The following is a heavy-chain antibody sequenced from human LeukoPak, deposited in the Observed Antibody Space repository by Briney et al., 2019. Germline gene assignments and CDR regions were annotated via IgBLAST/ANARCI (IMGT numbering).Heavy chain of an antibody. D-gene: IGHD5-18*01. CDR2: INHSGST. CDR3: ARVIYSYGFATYFDY. J-gene: IGHJ4*02. Sequence: SETLSLTCAVYGGSFSGYYWSWIRQPPGKGLEWIGEINHSGSTNYNPSLKSRVTISVDTSKNQFSLKLSSVTAADTAVYHCARVIYSYGFATYFDYWGQGTLVTVSS. V-gene: IGHV4-34*01. CDR1: GGSFSGYY.